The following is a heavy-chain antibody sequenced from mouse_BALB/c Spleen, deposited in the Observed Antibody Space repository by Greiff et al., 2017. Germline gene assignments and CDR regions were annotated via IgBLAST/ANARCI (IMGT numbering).Heavy chain of an antibody. J-gene: IGHJ3*01. CDR3: ARGGITTATAWFAY. Sequence: EVHLVESGGGLVQPGGSRKLSCAASGFTFSSFGMHWVRQAPEKGLEWVAYISSGSSTIYYADTVKGRFTISRDNAKNNLSLQMSSLKSEDTAMYYCARGGITTATAWFAYWGQGTLVTVSA. V-gene: IGHV5-17*02. CDR1: GFTFSSFG. D-gene: IGHD1-2*01. CDR2: ISSGSSTI.